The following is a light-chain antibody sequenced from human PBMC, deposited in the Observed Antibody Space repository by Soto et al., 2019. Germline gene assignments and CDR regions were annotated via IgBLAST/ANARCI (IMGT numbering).Light chain of an antibody. CDR2: EVS. CDR1: SSDIGTYKY. J-gene: IGLJ2*01. V-gene: IGLV2-14*01. CDR3: SSYTTIKPVV. Sequence: QSVLTQPASVSGSPGQAITISCTGTSSDIGTYKYVSCFQHHPGKAPKLIIFEVSNRPSGISDRFSGFKSANTAYLTISGVQPEDEADYHCSSYTTIKPVVFGGGTQLTVL.